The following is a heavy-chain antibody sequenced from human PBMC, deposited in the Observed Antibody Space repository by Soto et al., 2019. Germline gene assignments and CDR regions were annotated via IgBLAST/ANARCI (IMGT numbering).Heavy chain of an antibody. CDR1: GYTLTELS. D-gene: IGHD6-19*01. CDR3: ATVIAVAGPGGWFDP. V-gene: IGHV1-24*01. J-gene: IGHJ5*02. Sequence: ASVKVSCKVSGYTLTELSMHCVRQAPGKGLEWMGGFDPEDGETIYAQKFQGRVTMTEDTSTDTAYMELSSLRSEDTAVYYCATVIAVAGPGGWFDPWGQGTLVTVSS. CDR2: FDPEDGET.